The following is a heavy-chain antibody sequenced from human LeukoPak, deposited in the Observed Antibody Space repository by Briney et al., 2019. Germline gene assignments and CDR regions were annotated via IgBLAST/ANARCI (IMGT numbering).Heavy chain of an antibody. V-gene: IGHV1-2*02. CDR2: INPNSGGT. CDR1: GYTFTGYY. J-gene: IGHJ6*03. D-gene: IGHD1-26*01. Sequence: ASVKVSCKASGYTFTGYYMHWVRQAPGQGLEWMGWINPNSGGTNYAQKFQGRVTMTRDTSISTAYMELSRLRSDDTAVYYCARDSRTKWEGYYYYYYMDVWGKGTTVTVSS. CDR3: ARDSRTKWEGYYYYYYMDV.